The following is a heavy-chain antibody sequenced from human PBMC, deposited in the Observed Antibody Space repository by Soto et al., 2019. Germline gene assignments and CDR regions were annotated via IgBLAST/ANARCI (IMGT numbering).Heavy chain of an antibody. CDR2: ISYDGSNK. V-gene: IGHV3-30-3*01. CDR3: ARGQLPSEYYGMDV. D-gene: IGHD2-2*01. CDR1: GFTFSSYA. J-gene: IGHJ6*02. Sequence: QVQLVESGGGVVQPGRSLRLSCAASGFTFSSYAMHWVRQAPGKGLEWVAGISYDGSNKYYADSVKGRFTISRDNSKNTQYLQMNSLRAEDTAVYYGARGQLPSEYYGMDVWGQGTTVTVSS.